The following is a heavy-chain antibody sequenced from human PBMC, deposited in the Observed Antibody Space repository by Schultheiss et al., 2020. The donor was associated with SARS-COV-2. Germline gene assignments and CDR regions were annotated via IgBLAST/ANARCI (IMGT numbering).Heavy chain of an antibody. Sequence: GGSLRLSCAASGFTFSSYSMNWVRQAPGKGLEWVSYISSSSSTIYYADSVKGRFTISRDNAKNSLYLQMNSLRDEDTAVYYCARAPSRYGDYLCDYWGQGTLVTVSS. CDR2: ISSSSSTI. D-gene: IGHD4-17*01. J-gene: IGHJ4*02. V-gene: IGHV3-48*02. CDR1: GFTFSSYS. CDR3: ARAPSRYGDYLCDY.